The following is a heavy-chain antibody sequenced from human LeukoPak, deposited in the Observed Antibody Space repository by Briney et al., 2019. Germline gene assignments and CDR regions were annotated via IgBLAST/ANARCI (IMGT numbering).Heavy chain of an antibody. CDR2: ISREGGST. Sequence: GGSLRLSCAASGFSFYDYAMHWVRQAPGKGLEWVSLISREGGSTYYADSVKGRFTISRDNSRHTLYLQMNSLGAENTALYYCAKDKEYSGFGPILSGYYYGMDVWGKGTTVTVSS. D-gene: IGHD5-12*01. CDR3: AKDKEYSGFGPILSGYYYGMDV. V-gene: IGHV3-43D*04. CDR1: GFSFYDYA. J-gene: IGHJ6*04.